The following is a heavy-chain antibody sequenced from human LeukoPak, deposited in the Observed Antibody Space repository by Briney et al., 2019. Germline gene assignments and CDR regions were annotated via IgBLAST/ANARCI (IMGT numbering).Heavy chain of an antibody. CDR1: GGSISHYY. V-gene: IGHV4-59*01. CDR2: IYYSGTT. Sequence: PSETLSLTCTVSGGSISHYYWGWIRQPPGKGLEWIGYIYYSGTTNYNPSLRGRVTISVDTSKNQFSLKLNSVTAADTAVYYCAREDPRTKVPEGMDVWGQGTTVTVSS. J-gene: IGHJ6*02. CDR3: AREDPRTKVPEGMDV. D-gene: IGHD4/OR15-4a*01.